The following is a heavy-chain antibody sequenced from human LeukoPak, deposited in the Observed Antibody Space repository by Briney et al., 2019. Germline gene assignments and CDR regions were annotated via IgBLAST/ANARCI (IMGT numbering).Heavy chain of an antibody. CDR3: AKAKLLWFGSRFGGATQNDY. J-gene: IGHJ4*02. CDR2: ISSSSSTI. Sequence: GGSLRLSCAASGFTFSSYSMNWVRQAPGKGLEWVSYISSSSSTIYYADSVKGRFTISRDNSQNTLYLQMNSLRAEDTVVYYCAKAKLLWFGSRFGGATQNDYWGQGTLVTVSS. D-gene: IGHD3-10*01. CDR1: GFTFSSYS. V-gene: IGHV3-48*01.